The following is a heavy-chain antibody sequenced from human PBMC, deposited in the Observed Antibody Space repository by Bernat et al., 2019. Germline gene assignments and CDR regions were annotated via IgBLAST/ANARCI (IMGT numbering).Heavy chain of an antibody. CDR2: INGDGSTT. CDR1: GFSFSNHW. CDR3: VRGSMVWGVRRDAFDI. D-gene: IGHD4/OR15-4a*01. J-gene: IGHJ3*02. Sequence: EVQLVESGGGLVQPGGSLRLSCAASGFSFSNHWIHWVRQAPGKGLVWVSRINGDGSTTSYADSVKGRFTISRDNAKNTLYLLMNSLRAEDTAVYYCVRGSMVWGVRRDAFDIWGQGTMVTVSS. V-gene: IGHV3-74*01.